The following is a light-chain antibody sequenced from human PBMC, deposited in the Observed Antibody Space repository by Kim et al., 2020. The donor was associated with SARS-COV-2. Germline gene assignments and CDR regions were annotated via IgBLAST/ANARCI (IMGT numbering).Light chain of an antibody. CDR1: NVERKS. CDR2: NDR. V-gene: IGLV3-21*04. Sequence: AAGKTARISCGGNNVERKSVHGYQQKPGQAPVLVIDNDRDRTSGIPERFSVSNSENTATVTISRVEAGDEADYYYQVWDRGSDHPVFGGGTQLTVL. J-gene: IGLJ3*02. CDR3: QVWDRGSDHPV.